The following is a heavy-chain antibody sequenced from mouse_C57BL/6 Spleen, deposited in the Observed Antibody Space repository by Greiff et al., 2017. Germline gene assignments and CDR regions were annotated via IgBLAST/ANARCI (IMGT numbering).Heavy chain of an antibody. Sequence: QVQLQQSGAELARPGASVKLSCKASGYTFTSYGISWVKQRTGQGLAWIGEIYPRSGNTYYNEKFKGKATLTADKSSSTAYMELRSVTSEDAAVYFCARRRDDAGYYYAMDYWGQGTSVTVSS. V-gene: IGHV1-81*01. D-gene: IGHD2-14*01. CDR1: GYTFTSYG. CDR2: IYPRSGNT. CDR3: ARRRDDAGYYYAMDY. J-gene: IGHJ4*01.